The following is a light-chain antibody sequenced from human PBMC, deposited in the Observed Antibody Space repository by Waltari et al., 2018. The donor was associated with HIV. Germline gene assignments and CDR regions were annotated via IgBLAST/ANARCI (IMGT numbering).Light chain of an antibody. CDR2: EVI. CDR1: SSVFRISNY. Sequence: HSALTQPASVSAFPGQSITISCTGTSSVFRISNYVSWYQQHPGNVPKVIISEVISRPSGVSNRFSGSKSGNTASLTISGLQPEDEADYYCTSYTSNDTLLFGGGTKVTVL. V-gene: IGLV2-14*01. CDR3: TSYTSNDTLL. J-gene: IGLJ2*01.